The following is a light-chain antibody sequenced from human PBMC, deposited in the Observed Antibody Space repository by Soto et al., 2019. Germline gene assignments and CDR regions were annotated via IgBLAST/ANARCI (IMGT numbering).Light chain of an antibody. J-gene: IGLJ3*02. CDR2: NTD. CDR3: ILYMGRGISV. Sequence: QTVVTQEPSLSVSPGGTVTLTCGLTSGSVSSTSYPSWYQQTPGQAPRTLIYNTDTRSSGVPDRFSGSILGNKAALTITGAQAEDECDYYCILYMGRGISVFGGGTQLTVL. CDR1: SGSVSSTSY. V-gene: IGLV8-61*01.